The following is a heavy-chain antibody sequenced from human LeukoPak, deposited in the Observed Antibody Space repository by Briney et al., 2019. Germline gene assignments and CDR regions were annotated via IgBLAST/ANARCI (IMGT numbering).Heavy chain of an antibody. Sequence: GGSLRLSCAASGFTFSNYWMHWVRQAPGKGLVWVSRINSDGINTSYADSVKGRFAISRDNAKNTLNLQMNSLRAEDTALYYCAKYASNYYYYYMDVWGEGTTVTVSS. CDR1: GFTFSNYW. CDR3: AKYASNYYYYYMDV. V-gene: IGHV3-74*01. J-gene: IGHJ6*03. CDR2: INSDGINT.